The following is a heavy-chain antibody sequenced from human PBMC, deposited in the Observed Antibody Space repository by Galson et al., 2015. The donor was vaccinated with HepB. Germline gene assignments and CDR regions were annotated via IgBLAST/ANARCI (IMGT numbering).Heavy chain of an antibody. J-gene: IGHJ2*01. CDR3: AKVGAVIDFDWLLPNHGWWFDL. CDR2: ISGSGGST. V-gene: IGHV3-23*01. D-gene: IGHD3-9*01. Sequence: SLRLSCAASGFTFSSYAMSWVRQAPGKGLEWVSAISGSGGSTYYADSVKGRFTISRDNSKNTLYLQMNSLRAEDTAVYYCAKVGAVIDFDWLLPNHGWWFDLWGRGTLVTVSS. CDR1: GFTFSSYA.